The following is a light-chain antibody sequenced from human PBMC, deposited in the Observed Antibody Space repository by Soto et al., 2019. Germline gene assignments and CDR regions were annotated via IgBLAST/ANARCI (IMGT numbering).Light chain of an antibody. V-gene: IGKV3-20*01. J-gene: IGKJ1*01. CDR3: QQYGSSGT. CDR2: GAS. Sequence: EIVLTQSPGTLSLSLGERATLSCRASQSVSSSYLAWYQQKPGQAPRLLIYGASSRATGIPDRFSGSGSGTDFTLTISRLEAEDFAVYYCQQYGSSGTFGQGTKVDIK. CDR1: QSVSSSY.